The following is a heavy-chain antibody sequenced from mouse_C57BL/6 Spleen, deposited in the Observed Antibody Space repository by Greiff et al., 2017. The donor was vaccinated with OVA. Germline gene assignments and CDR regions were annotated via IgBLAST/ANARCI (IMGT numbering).Heavy chain of an antibody. CDR2: IYPRDGST. CDR1: GYTFTDHT. V-gene: IGHV1-78*01. D-gene: IGHD1-1*01. CDR3: ANYYGSGSYWYFDV. J-gene: IGHJ1*03. Sequence: LQESDAELVKPGASVKISCKVSGYTFTDHTIHWMKQRPEQGLEWIGYIYPRDGSTKYNEKFKGKATLTADKSSSTAYMQLNSLTSEDSAVYFCANYYGSGSYWYFDVWGTGTTVTVSS.